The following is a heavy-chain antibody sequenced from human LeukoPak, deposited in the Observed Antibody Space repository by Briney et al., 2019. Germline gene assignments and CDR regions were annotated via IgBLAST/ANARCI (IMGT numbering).Heavy chain of an antibody. CDR2: IDPSDSYT. CDR1: GYSFTSYW. CDR3: ARPSYDILTGYPNGMDV. Sequence: GESLKISCKGSGYSFTSYWISWVRQMPGKGLEWMGRIDPSDSYTNYSPSFQGHVTISADKSISTAYLQWSSLEASDTAIYYCARPSYDILTGYPNGMDVWGKGTTVTVSS. J-gene: IGHJ6*04. D-gene: IGHD3-9*01. V-gene: IGHV5-10-1*01.